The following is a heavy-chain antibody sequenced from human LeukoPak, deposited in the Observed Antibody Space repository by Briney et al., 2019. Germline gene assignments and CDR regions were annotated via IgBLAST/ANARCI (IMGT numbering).Heavy chain of an antibody. Sequence: GRSLGLSCAASGFTFSSYGMHWVRQAPGKGLEWVAVIWYDGSNKYYADSVKGRFTISRDNSKNTLYLQMNSLRAEDTAVYYCAKGPHVEVSSGYYYYYYYMDVWGKGTTVTVSS. D-gene: IGHD3-22*01. CDR2: IWYDGSNK. CDR1: GFTFSSYG. V-gene: IGHV3-33*06. CDR3: AKGPHVEVSSGYYYYYYYMDV. J-gene: IGHJ6*03.